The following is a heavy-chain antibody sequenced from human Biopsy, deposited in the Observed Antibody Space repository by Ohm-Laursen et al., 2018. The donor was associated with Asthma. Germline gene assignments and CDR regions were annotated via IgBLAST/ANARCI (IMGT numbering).Heavy chain of an antibody. CDR1: PGSFSGFF. J-gene: IGHJ6*02. V-gene: IGHV4-34*01. CDR2: TNERGVT. Sequence: TLSLTCVVYPGSFSGFFWTWIRQSPGKGLEWIGETNERGVTNNNPSLKSRVIISIDTYWNRVSLKLTSVTAAVTAVYYCARGPELDVWGQGTTVTVSS. CDR3: ARGPELDV.